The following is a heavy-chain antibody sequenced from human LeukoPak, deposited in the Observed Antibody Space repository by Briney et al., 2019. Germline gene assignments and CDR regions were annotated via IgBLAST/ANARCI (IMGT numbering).Heavy chain of an antibody. J-gene: IGHJ4*02. D-gene: IGHD3-9*01. Sequence: GGSLRLSCAASGFTFSNAWMSWVRQAPGKGLEWVGRIKSKTDGGTTDYAAPVKGRFTISRDDSKNTLYLQMNSLKTEDTAVYYCTTDGRWYYDILTGYHRGNYWGQGTLVTASS. CDR3: TTDGRWYYDILTGYHRGNY. CDR2: IKSKTDGGTT. V-gene: IGHV3-15*01. CDR1: GFTFSNAW.